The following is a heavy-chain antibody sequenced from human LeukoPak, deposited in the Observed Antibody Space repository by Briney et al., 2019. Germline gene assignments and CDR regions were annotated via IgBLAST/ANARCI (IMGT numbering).Heavy chain of an antibody. CDR3: SIVLMDYNFSTCLHHYYMDV. CDR2: IRSSSRNI. Sequence: SGGSLTLSCSALGFTFISYSMNWDRPARGEGLEWGSSIRSSSRNIYYAESVKGRFNITRHSAKYTLYLQMNTLRVEDTAVYYCSIVLMDYNFSTCLHHYYMDVWGQGTTVTVSS. V-gene: IGHV3-21*01. J-gene: IGHJ6*02. CDR1: GFTFISYS. D-gene: IGHD3/OR15-3a*01.